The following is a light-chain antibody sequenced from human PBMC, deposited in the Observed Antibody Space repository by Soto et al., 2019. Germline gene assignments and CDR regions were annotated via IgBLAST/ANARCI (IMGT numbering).Light chain of an antibody. CDR1: SNDIGGYNY. CDR3: SSYSSTSTRRL. CDR2: DVT. J-gene: IGLJ1*01. V-gene: IGLV2-14*03. Sequence: QSVLKQPGAVSESTAQAITIPCTGPSNDIGGYNYVSWYQQFPGKAPKLIIYDVTNRPSGVSFRFSGSKSGNTASLTISGLQAEDEAGYHCSSYSSTSTRRLFGAGTKVTVL.